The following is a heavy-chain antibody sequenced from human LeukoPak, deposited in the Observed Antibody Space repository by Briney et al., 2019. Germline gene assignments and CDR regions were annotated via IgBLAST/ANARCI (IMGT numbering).Heavy chain of an antibody. D-gene: IGHD2-2*01. CDR2: ISSSGSTI. CDR1: GFTFSSYA. J-gene: IGHJ4*02. Sequence: GGSLRLSCAASGFTFSSYAMSWVRQAPGKGLEWVSYISSSGSTIYYADSVKGRFTMYRDNAKNSVYLQMNSLRAEDTAVYYCARETDSTLFDYWGQGTLVTVSS. V-gene: IGHV3-48*03. CDR3: ARETDSTLFDY.